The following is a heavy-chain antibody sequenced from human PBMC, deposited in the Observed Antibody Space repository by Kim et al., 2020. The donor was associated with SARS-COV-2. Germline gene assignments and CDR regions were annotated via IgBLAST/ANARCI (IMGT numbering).Heavy chain of an antibody. D-gene: IGHD2-2*02. Sequence: SGKGRFTISRDNSKTALYLQMSSLGAEDTAVYYCAREGQLLYEGGDAFDIWGQGTMVTVSS. V-gene: IGHV3-30*15. CDR3: AREGQLLYEGGDAFDI. J-gene: IGHJ3*02.